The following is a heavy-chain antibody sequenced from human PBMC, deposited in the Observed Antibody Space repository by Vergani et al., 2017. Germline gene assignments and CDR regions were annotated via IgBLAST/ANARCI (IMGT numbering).Heavy chain of an antibody. J-gene: IGHJ2*01. D-gene: IGHD2-21*02. Sequence: QVQLQESGPGLVKPSQTLSLTCTVSGGSISSGGYYWSLIRQLPGKGLEWIGYIYYSGSTYYNPSLKSRVSISIDTSKNQFSLKLSSVTAADTAVYYCARDCPGGGGDCSAGWYFDLWGRGTLVTVSS. CDR2: IYYSGST. CDR1: GGSISSGGYY. V-gene: IGHV4-31*03. CDR3: ARDCPGGGGDCSAGWYFDL.